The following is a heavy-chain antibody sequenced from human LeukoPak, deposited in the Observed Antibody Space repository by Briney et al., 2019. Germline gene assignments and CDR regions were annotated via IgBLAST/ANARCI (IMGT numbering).Heavy chain of an antibody. Sequence: SETLSLTCTVSGGSISSGSYYWSWIRQPAGKGLEWIGRIYTSGSTNYNPSLKSRVTMSVDASKNQFSLKLSSVTAADTAVYYRAREHRVWSGYPNWFDPWGQGTLVTVSS. D-gene: IGHD3-3*01. V-gene: IGHV4-61*02. CDR1: GGSISSGSYY. CDR3: AREHRVWSGYPNWFDP. J-gene: IGHJ5*02. CDR2: IYTSGST.